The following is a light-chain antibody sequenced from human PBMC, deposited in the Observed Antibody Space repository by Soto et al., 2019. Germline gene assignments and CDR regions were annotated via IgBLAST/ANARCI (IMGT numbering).Light chain of an antibody. J-gene: IGLJ2*01. CDR1: NSNIGNNA. Sequence: QSVLTQPPSVSEAPRQRVTISCSGSNSNIGNNAVSWYQQVPGKAPKLLVYYDDLVPSGVSDRFSGSKSGTAASLAISGLQSEDEADYYCATWDDSLNGVVFGGGTKVTVL. CDR3: ATWDDSLNGVV. CDR2: YDD. V-gene: IGLV1-36*01.